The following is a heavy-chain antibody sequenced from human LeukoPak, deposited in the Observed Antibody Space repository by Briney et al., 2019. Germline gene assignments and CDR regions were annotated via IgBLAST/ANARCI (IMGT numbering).Heavy chain of an antibody. Sequence: SETLSLTCTVSGGSISSGGYYWSWIRQHPGKGLEWIGYIYYSGSTYYNPSLKSRVTISVDTSKNQFSLKLSSVTAADTAVYCCARVLRVREGNTYGMDVWGQGTTVTVSS. CDR1: GGSISSGGYY. V-gene: IGHV4-31*03. D-gene: IGHD3-10*01. CDR3: ARVLRVREGNTYGMDV. J-gene: IGHJ6*02. CDR2: IYYSGST.